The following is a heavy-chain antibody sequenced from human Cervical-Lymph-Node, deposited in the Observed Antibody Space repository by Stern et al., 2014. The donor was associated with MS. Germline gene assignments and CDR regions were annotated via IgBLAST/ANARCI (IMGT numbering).Heavy chain of an antibody. D-gene: IGHD3-22*01. Sequence: EVQLVESGGGLVQPGGSLRLSCAASGFTFSSYAMSWVRQAPGKGLEWVSAISGSGGSTYYADSVKGRFTISRDNSKNTLYLQMNSLRAEDTAVYYCAKVAPKSTYYYDSSGYFYVDYWGQGTLVTVSS. J-gene: IGHJ4*02. V-gene: IGHV3-23*04. CDR2: ISGSGGST. CDR3: AKVAPKSTYYYDSSGYFYVDY. CDR1: GFTFSSYA.